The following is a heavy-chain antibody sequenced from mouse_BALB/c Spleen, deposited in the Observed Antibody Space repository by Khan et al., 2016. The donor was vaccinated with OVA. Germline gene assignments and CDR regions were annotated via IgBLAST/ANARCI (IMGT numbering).Heavy chain of an antibody. J-gene: IGHJ3*01. V-gene: IGHV14-1*02. CDR1: GFNIKDYY. Sequence: VQLKQSGAELVRPGALVKLSCKASGFNIKDYYMHWVKQRPEQGLVWIGRIDPENGDTIYDPKFQGKASITSDKSSTAAYLQLSSLTTKDTAVDYCARDGYSPLFAYWGQGTLVTVSA. CDR2: IDPENGDT. D-gene: IGHD2-3*01. CDR3: ARDGYSPLFAY.